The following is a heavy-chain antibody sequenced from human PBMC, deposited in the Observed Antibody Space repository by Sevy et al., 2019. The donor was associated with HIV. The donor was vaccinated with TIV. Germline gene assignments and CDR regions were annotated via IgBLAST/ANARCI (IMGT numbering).Heavy chain of an antibody. Sequence: GGSLRLSCAASGFTFDTYGMQWVRQAPGQGLEWVANIRQDGNEIYYADSVKGRFTISRDNAKESLYLQMSNLRVEDTAIYYCARRYFDLWGQGTLVTVSS. CDR3: ARRYFDL. CDR1: GFTFDTYG. CDR2: IRQDGNEI. V-gene: IGHV3-7*01. J-gene: IGHJ4*02.